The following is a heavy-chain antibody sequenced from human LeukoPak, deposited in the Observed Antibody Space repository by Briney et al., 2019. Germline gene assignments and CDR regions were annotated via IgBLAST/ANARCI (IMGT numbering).Heavy chain of an antibody. D-gene: IGHD2-21*01. CDR1: GFTFTTYA. J-gene: IGHJ5*02. Sequence: GRSLRLSCAASGFTFTTYALHWVRQAPGKGLEWVSYISSSSSTIYYADSVKGRFTISRDNAKNSLYLQMNSQRAEDTAVYYCARDQIHIVDPWGQGTLVTVSS. CDR3: ARDQIHIVDP. V-gene: IGHV3-48*04. CDR2: ISSSSSTI.